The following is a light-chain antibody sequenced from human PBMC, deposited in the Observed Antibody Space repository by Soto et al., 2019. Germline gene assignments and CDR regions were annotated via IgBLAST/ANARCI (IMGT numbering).Light chain of an antibody. V-gene: IGKV3-20*01. CDR3: QQYGSSPRT. CDR2: GAS. Sequence: EIVLTQSPGTLSLSPGERATLSCRASQSVINSYLAWYQQKPGQAPRLLMYGASRRATGIPDRFSGSASGTDFTLTISRLEPEDFAVYYCQQYGSSPRTFGQGTKVEIK. J-gene: IGKJ1*01. CDR1: QSVINSY.